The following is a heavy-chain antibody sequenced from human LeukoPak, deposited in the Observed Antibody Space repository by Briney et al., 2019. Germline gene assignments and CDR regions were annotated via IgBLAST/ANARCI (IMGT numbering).Heavy chain of an antibody. D-gene: IGHD2-21*02. J-gene: IGHJ4*02. CDR3: ANARLVVTAAEY. CDR2: LGSDENNK. V-gene: IGHV3-30*02. Sequence: PGGSLRLSCAASGFIFSNYGMHWVRQAPGKGLEWVSFLGSDENNKNYADSVKGQFTISRDNSKNTLYLQMNSLRVEDTAVYYCANARLVVTAAEYWGQGTLVTVSS. CDR1: GFIFSNYG.